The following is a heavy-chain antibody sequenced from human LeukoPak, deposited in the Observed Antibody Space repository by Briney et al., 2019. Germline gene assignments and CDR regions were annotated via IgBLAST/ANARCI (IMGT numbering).Heavy chain of an antibody. V-gene: IGHV5-51*01. CDR1: GYSFSNYW. CDR2: IYPGDSDT. J-gene: IGHJ6*02. CDR3: ARHGRSPTRGSGTSAGGYGMDV. D-gene: IGHD3-10*01. Sequence: GESLKISCKGSGYSFSNYWITWVRQLPGKGLEWMGIIYPGDSDTRYSPSFQGQVTISADKSINTAYLQWSSLKASDSAMYYCARHGRSPTRGSGTSAGGYGMDVWGQGTTVTVPS.